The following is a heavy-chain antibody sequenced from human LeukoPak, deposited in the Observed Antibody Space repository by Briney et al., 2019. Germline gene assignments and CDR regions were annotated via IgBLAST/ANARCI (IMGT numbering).Heavy chain of an antibody. CDR3: ARVVTTVGAAFDY. Sequence: GGSLRLSCAASGFSFSSYWMSWVRQAPGKGLEWVSSISSSSSYIYYADSVKGRFTISRDNAKNSLYLQMNSLRAEDTAVYYCARVVTTVGAAFDYWGQGTLVTVSS. V-gene: IGHV3-21*01. CDR2: ISSSSSYI. CDR1: GFSFSSYW. D-gene: IGHD1-26*01. J-gene: IGHJ4*02.